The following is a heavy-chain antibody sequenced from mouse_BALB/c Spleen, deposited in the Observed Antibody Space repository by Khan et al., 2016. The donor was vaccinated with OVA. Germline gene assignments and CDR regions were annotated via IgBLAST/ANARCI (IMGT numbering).Heavy chain of an antibody. D-gene: IGHD1-2*01. V-gene: IGHV2-6-1*01. CDR3: ARPPYHHYNIMDY. CDR1: GFSLTNYG. J-gene: IGHJ4*01. Sequence: QVQLKQSGPGLAAPSQSLSITCTISGFSLTNYGVHWVRQPPGKGLEWVVVIWSDGSTNYNSDLKSRLTITKDNSQSQVFLKMNSIQTDDTAIYLYARPPYHHYNIMDYWGQGTSVTVAS. CDR2: IWSDGST.